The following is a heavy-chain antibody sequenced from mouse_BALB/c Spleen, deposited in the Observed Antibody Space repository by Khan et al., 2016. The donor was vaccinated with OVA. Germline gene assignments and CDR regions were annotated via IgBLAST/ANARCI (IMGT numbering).Heavy chain of an antibody. CDR3: ANIYRSDFDY. CDR1: GYSFTGYF. V-gene: IGHV1-20*02. J-gene: IGHJ2*01. Sequence: EVQLQQSGPELVKPGASVKMSCKASGYSFTGYFMNWVMQSHGKSLEWIGRINPHIGETFYNQKFKGKATLTVDESSSTAHMELRSLASEDSAVYYCANIYRSDFDYWGQGTTLTVSS. CDR2: INPHIGET. D-gene: IGHD1-1*01.